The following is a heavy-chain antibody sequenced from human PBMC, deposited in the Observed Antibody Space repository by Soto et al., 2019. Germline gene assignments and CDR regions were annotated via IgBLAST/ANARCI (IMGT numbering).Heavy chain of an antibody. CDR3: ARARCSGGTCYYFDY. Sequence: GGSLRLSCAASGFTFSSYGIHWVRQAPGKGLEFVSAITSDGGSTYYANSVKGRFTISRDNSKNTLYLQMGSLRPEDTAVYFCARARCSGGTCYYFDYWGQGTLVTVSS. CDR1: GFTFSSYG. CDR2: ITSDGGST. J-gene: IGHJ4*02. D-gene: IGHD2-15*01. V-gene: IGHV3-64*01.